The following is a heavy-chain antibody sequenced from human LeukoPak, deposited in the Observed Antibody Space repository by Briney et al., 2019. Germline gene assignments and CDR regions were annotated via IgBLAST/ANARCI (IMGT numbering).Heavy chain of an antibody. J-gene: IGHJ6*02. V-gene: IGHV3-48*03. Sequence: GGSLRLSCAASGFTFSSYEMNWGRQAPGEGGEGVSYISSSGRTINYAGSVKGGFIIHRDNDKNSLYLQMTSLTAEDTAVYYCALVPSGTSPLYYYYYGMDVWGQGTTVTVSS. CDR3: ALVPSGTSPLYYYYYGMDV. CDR1: GFTFSSYE. CDR2: ISSSGRTI. D-gene: IGHD4-23*01.